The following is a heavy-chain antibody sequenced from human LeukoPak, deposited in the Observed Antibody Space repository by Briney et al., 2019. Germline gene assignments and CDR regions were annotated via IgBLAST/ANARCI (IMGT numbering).Heavy chain of an antibody. J-gene: IGHJ4*02. D-gene: IGHD3-3*01. CDR1: GYTFTNYG. V-gene: IGHV1-18*01. Sequence: GASVKVSCKASGYTFTNYGISWVRQAPGQGLEWMGWISAYSGNTNYAQNLQDRVTMTTDTSTSTAYMELRSLRSDDTAVYYCARAPDDYDFWSGSFDYWGRGTLVTVSS. CDR3: ARAPDDYDFWSGSFDY. CDR2: ISAYSGNT.